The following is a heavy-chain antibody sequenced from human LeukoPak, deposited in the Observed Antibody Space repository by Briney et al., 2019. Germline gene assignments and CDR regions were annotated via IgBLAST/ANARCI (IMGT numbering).Heavy chain of an antibody. CDR1: GGSISSSSYY. CDR3: ASLQQLSNFDY. CDR2: IYYSGST. Sequence: PSETLSLTCTVSGGSISSSSYYWGWIRQPPGKGLEWIGSIYYSGSTYYNPSLKSRVTISVDTSKNQFSLKLGSVTAADTAVYYCASLQQLSNFDYWGQGTLVTVSS. D-gene: IGHD3-16*02. V-gene: IGHV4-39*01. J-gene: IGHJ4*02.